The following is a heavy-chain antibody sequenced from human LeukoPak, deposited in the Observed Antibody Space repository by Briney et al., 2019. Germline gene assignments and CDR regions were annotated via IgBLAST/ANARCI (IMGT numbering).Heavy chain of an antibody. D-gene: IGHD3-10*01. CDR1: GYTLTELS. Sequence: ASVKVSCKVSGYTLTELSMHWVRQAPGKGLEWMGGFDPEDGETIYAQKFQGRVTMTEDTSTDTAYMELSSLRAEDTAVYYCGTGLPWFGELLTSALFDYWGQGTLVTVSS. J-gene: IGHJ4*02. V-gene: IGHV1-24*01. CDR3: GTGLPWFGELLTSALFDY. CDR2: FDPEDGET.